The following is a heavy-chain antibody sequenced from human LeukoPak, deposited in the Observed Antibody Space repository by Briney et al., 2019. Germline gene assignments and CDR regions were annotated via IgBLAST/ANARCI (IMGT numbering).Heavy chain of an antibody. CDR2: ISYDGSNK. CDR1: GFTFSSYA. CDR3: AKDGGSGWSLDY. D-gene: IGHD6-19*01. Sequence: PGGSLRLSCAASGFTFSSYAMHWVRQAPGKGLEWVAVISYDGSNKYYADSVKGRFTISRDNSKNTLYLQMNSLRAEDTAVYYCAKDGGSGWSLDYWGQGTLVTVSS. V-gene: IGHV3-30*04. J-gene: IGHJ4*02.